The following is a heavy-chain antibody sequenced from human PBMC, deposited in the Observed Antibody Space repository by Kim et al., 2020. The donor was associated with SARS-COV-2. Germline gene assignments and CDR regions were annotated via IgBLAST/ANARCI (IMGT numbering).Heavy chain of an antibody. D-gene: IGHD3-10*01. CDR1: GGSFSGYY. J-gene: IGHJ4*02. Sequence: SETLSLTCAVYGGSFSGYYWSWIRQPPGKGLEWIGEINHSGSTNYNPSLKSRVTISVDTSKNQFSLKLSSVTAADTAVYYCARRSYGSGSYVYFDYWGQGTLVTVSS. V-gene: IGHV4-34*01. CDR3: ARRSYGSGSYVYFDY. CDR2: INHSGST.